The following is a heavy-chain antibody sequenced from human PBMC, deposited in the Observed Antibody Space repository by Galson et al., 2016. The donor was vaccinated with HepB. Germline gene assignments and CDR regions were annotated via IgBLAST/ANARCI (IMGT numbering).Heavy chain of an antibody. CDR1: GFSLSTSGMC. V-gene: IGHV2-70*01. Sequence: PALVKPTQTLTLTCTFSGFSLSTSGMCVIWIRQPPGKALEWLALIDWDDDKFYRTSLRARLTISKDTSKDQMVLRMTNMDPVDTATYYCARIRWSGSHLDAFDFWGRGTTVTVSS. J-gene: IGHJ3*01. CDR2: IDWDDDK. CDR3: ARIRWSGSHLDAFDF. D-gene: IGHD1-26*01.